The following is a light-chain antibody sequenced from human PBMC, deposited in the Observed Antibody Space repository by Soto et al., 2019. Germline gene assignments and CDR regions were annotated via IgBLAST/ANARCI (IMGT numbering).Light chain of an antibody. J-gene: IGKJ2*01. CDR1: QSVDRSD. CDR2: GAS. Sequence: VLTQSPGTLSLSPGERATLSCRASQSVDRSDIAWYQQRLGQAPRLLIYGASSGATGIPDRFSGSGSGTDFTLTISRLEPEDFAIYYCQQYGGVPYTFGQGTKVDIK. V-gene: IGKV3-20*01. CDR3: QQYGGVPYT.